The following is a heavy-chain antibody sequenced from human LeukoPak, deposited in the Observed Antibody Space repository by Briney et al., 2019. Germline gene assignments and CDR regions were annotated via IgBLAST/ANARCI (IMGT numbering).Heavy chain of an antibody. V-gene: IGHV4-34*01. Sequence: SETLSLTCAVYGGSFSDYYLSWIRQPPGKGLEWIGEINHSGNTNYNPSLKSRVTISVDTSKNQFSLKVSSVTAADTAVYYCAIGLTDHTAIAFDRWAQATMVTVSS. CDR2: INHSGNT. CDR1: GGSFSDYY. D-gene: IGHD2-21*02. J-gene: IGHJ3*02. CDR3: AIGLTDHTAIAFDR.